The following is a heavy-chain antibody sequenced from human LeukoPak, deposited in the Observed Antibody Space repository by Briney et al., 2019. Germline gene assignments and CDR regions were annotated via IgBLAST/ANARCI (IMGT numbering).Heavy chain of an antibody. CDR2: ISSSSSYI. CDR1: GFTFSSYS. Sequence: GGSLRLSCAASGFTFSSYSMNWVRQAPGKGLEWVSSISSSSSYIYYADSVKGRLTISRDNAKNSLYLQMNSLRAEDTAVYYCARDGYSYGFNWFDPWGQGTLVTVSS. CDR3: ARDGYSYGFNWFDP. D-gene: IGHD5-18*01. V-gene: IGHV3-21*01. J-gene: IGHJ5*02.